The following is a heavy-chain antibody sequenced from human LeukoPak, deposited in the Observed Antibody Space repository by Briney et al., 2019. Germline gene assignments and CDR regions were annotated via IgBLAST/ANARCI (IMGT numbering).Heavy chain of an antibody. J-gene: IGHJ3*02. Sequence: SSETLSLTCTVSGGSISSGGYYWSWIRQPPGKGLEWIAYIYHSGSTYYNPSLKSRVTISVDRSKNQFSLKLSSVTAADTAVYYCARDGGGGSSGHCSSTSCSIWGQGTMVTVSS. V-gene: IGHV4-30-2*01. CDR1: GGSISSGGYY. CDR3: ARDGGGGSSGHCSSTSCSI. CDR2: IYHSGST. D-gene: IGHD2-2*01.